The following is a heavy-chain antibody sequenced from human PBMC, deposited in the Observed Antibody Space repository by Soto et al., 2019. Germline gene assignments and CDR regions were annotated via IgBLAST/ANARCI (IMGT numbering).Heavy chain of an antibody. CDR1: GITFSRYW. J-gene: IGHJ4*02. CDR2: IKEDGSEI. CDR3: VRRRYQLLG. D-gene: IGHD2-21*01. V-gene: IGHV3-7*01. Sequence: EVQLVESGGGLVQPGGSLRLSCEASGITFSRYWMHWVRQAPGKGLEWVAKIKEDGSEIEYVDSVKGRFTISRDNAKKTLYLQMNGLRVEDTAVYYCVRRRYQLLGWGQGIAVTVS.